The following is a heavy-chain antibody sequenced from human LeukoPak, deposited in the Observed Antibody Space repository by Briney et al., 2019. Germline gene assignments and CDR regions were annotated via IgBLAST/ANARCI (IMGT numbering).Heavy chain of an antibody. V-gene: IGHV4-59*01. CDR3: ARGGVPGGFYGSFDY. Sequence: SETLSLTCTVSRGSISIYYWSWMRQPPGRGLEWIGYIYYSGSTNHNPSLQSRVTISVDTSKTQFSLKLNSVTAADTPVYYCARGGVPGGFYGSFDYWGQGTLVSVSS. D-gene: IGHD3-3*01. J-gene: IGHJ4*02. CDR1: RGSISIYY. CDR2: IYYSGST.